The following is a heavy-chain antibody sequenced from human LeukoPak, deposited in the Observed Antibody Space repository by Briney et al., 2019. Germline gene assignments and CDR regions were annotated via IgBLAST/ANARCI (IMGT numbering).Heavy chain of an antibody. CDR2: ISYDGSNK. D-gene: IGHD3-3*01. J-gene: IGHJ4*02. Sequence: GGSLRLSCAASGFTFSSYAMHWVRQAPGKGLEWVAVISYDGSNKYYADSVKGRFTISRDNSKNTLYLQMNSLRAEDTAVYYCARERQNKDFWSGGDYWGQGTLVTVSS. V-gene: IGHV3-30-3*01. CDR1: GFTFSSYA. CDR3: ARERQNKDFWSGGDY.